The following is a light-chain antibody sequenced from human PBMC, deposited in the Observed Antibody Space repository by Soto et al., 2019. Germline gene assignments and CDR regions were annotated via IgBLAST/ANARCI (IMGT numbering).Light chain of an antibody. CDR2: GAS. CDR1: QSVSNAY. CDR3: QQYNRSPYT. J-gene: IGKJ2*01. V-gene: IGKV3-20*01. Sequence: EIVLTQSPGTLSLSPGERATLSCRTSQSVSNAYVTWYQQKRGQPPRLLIFGASNRATGIPDRLSGSGSGTDFTVTISRVEPEDFAVYYCQQYNRSPYTFGQGSKLE.